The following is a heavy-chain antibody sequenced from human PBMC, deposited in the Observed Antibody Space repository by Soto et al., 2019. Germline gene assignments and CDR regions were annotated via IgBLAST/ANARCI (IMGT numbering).Heavy chain of an antibody. V-gene: IGHV1-18*01. D-gene: IGHD6-13*01. Sequence: ASVKVSCKASGYTFTSYVISWVRQAPGQGLEWMGWISAYNGDTKYAQKLQDRVTMTTDTSTSTAYMELRSLRSDDTAVYYCARTQLLVQVFDYWGQGTLVTVSS. J-gene: IGHJ4*02. CDR2: ISAYNGDT. CDR1: GYTFTSYV. CDR3: ARTQLLVQVFDY.